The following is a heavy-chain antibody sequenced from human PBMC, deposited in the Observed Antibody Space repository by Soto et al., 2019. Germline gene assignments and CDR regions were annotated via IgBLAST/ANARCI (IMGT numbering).Heavy chain of an antibody. J-gene: IGHJ4*02. CDR3: ARDAAMYYYDSSGYSDY. Sequence: VQLVESGGGVVQPGRSLRLSCAASGFTFSSYGMHWVRQAPGKGLEWVAVIWYDGSNKYYADSVKGRFTISRDNSKNTLYLQMNSLRAEDTAVYYCARDAAMYYYDSSGYSDYWGQGTLVTVSS. D-gene: IGHD3-22*01. CDR1: GFTFSSYG. V-gene: IGHV3-33*01. CDR2: IWYDGSNK.